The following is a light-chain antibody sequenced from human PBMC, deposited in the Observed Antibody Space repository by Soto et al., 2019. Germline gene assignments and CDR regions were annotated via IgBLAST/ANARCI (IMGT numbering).Light chain of an antibody. CDR1: QGIGST. CDR2: GAS. V-gene: IGKV3-20*01. Sequence: EIVMTQSPATLSVSPGERATLSCRASQGIGSTLAWYQQRLGQAPRLLIYGASSGATGIPDRFSGSGSGTDFTLTISRLEPEDFAIYYCQQYGGVPYTFGQGTKLEIK. J-gene: IGKJ2*01. CDR3: QQYGGVPYT.